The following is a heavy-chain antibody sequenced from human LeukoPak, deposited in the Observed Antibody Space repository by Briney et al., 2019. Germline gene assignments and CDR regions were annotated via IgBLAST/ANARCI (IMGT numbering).Heavy chain of an antibody. Sequence: GGSLRLSCAASGFTFSSYSMNWVRQAPGKGLEGVSSISSSSSYIYYADSVKGRFTISRDNAKNSLYLQMNSLKSEDTAMYYCARGRWSHSWFDPWGQGTLVTVSS. J-gene: IGHJ5*02. CDR3: ARGRWSHSWFDP. CDR2: ISSSSSYI. D-gene: IGHD4-23*01. CDR1: GFTFSSYS. V-gene: IGHV3-21*01.